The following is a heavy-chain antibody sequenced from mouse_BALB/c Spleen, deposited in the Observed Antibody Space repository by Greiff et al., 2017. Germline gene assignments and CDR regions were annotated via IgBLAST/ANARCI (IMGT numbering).Heavy chain of an antibody. CDR3: ARDRGGSSSFAY. CDR1: GFSLTSYG. CDR2: ICAGGST. J-gene: IGHJ3*01. D-gene: IGHD1-1*01. Sequence: VMLVESGPGLVAPSQSLSITCTASGFSLTSYGVHWVRQPPGKGLEWLGVICAGGSTNYNSALMSRLSISKDNSTSQVFLKMNSLQTDDTAMYYCARDRGGSSSFAYWGQGTLVTVSA. V-gene: IGHV2-9*02.